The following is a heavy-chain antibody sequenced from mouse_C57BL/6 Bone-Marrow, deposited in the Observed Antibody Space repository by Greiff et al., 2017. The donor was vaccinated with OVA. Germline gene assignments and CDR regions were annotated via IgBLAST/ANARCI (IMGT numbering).Heavy chain of an antibody. J-gene: IGHJ2*01. D-gene: IGHD3-3*01. CDR1: GYTFTSYW. Sequence: QVQLQQPGAELVKPGASVKLSCKASGYTFTSYWMQWVKQRPGQGLEWIGEIDPSDSYTNYNQKFKGKATLTVDTSSSTAYMPRSSLTSEDSAVFSCARGRDYWGQGTTLTVSS. V-gene: IGHV1-50*01. CDR2: IDPSDSYT. CDR3: ARGRDY.